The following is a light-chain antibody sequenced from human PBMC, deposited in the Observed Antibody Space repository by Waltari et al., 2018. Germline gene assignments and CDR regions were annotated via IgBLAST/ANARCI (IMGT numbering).Light chain of an antibody. CDR2: MIS. J-gene: IGKJ2*01. CDR1: QSPVHIDGNTY. Sequence: EVVLTQSPLFLPVTLGQPASMSFRSSQSPVHIDGNTYLNWFNQRPGRSPRLLIYMISRRESGVPDRISGSGSGTDFTLKISRVEAEDVGFYYCMKGTHWPRTFGQGTKLEI. V-gene: IGKV2-30*02. CDR3: MKGTHWPRT.